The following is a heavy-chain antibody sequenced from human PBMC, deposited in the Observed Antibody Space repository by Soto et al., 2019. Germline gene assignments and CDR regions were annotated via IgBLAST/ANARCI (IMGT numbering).Heavy chain of an antibody. CDR3: AKYFDWLLAEFWFDY. CDR1: GFTFSSYW. V-gene: IGHV3-7*05. Sequence: PGGSLRLSCAASGFTFSSYWMTWVRQAPGKGLEWVANIKQEGSERYYAGSVKGRFTISRDNSKNTLYLQMHSLRAEDTAVYYCAKYFDWLLAEFWFDYWGQGTLVTVSS. CDR2: IKQEGSER. J-gene: IGHJ4*02. D-gene: IGHD3-9*01.